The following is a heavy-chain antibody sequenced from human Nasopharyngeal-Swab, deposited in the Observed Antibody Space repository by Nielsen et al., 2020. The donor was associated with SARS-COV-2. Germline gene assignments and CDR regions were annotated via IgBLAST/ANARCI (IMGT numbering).Heavy chain of an antibody. J-gene: IGHJ4*02. CDR3: ARGGRGIFGVVTNFDY. CDR2: IYYSGST. Sequence: SETLSLTCTVSGGSISSGGYYWSWIRQPPGKGLEWIGYIYYSGSTNYNPSLKSRVTISVDTSKNQFSLKLSSVTAADTAVYYCARGGRGIFGVVTNFDYWGQGTLVTVSS. D-gene: IGHD3-3*01. CDR1: GGSISSGGYY. V-gene: IGHV4-61*08.